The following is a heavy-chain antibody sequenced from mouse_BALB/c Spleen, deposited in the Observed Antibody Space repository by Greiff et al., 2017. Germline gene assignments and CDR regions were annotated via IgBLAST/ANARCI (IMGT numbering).Heavy chain of an antibody. CDR1: GYTFTSYT. CDR2: INHSSGYT. Sequence: QVQLKESGAELARPGASVKMSCKASGYTFTSYTMHWVKQRPGQGLEWIGYINHSSGYTNYNQKFKDRATLTADKASSTPYMQLSSLTSEDSAVYYCARSYYYCSTGNFDYWGQGTTLTVSS. CDR3: ARSYYYCSTGNFDY. J-gene: IGHJ2*01. D-gene: IGHD1-1*01. V-gene: IGHV1-4*01.